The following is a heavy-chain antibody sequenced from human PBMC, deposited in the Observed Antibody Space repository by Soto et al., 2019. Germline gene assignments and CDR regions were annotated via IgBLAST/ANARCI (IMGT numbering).Heavy chain of an antibody. D-gene: IGHD6-19*01. Sequence: QDQLVQSGVEVKKPGASVKVSCKASGYSFTNYGITWVRQAPGQGLEWMGWISAYNGNTNYAQKFQGRVTLTTDASTSTAYLELRSLRSDDTAVYYCARDRGVAPTVAGNTQYYYYMDVWGKGTTVTVSS. J-gene: IGHJ6*03. V-gene: IGHV1-18*01. CDR2: ISAYNGNT. CDR1: GYSFTNYG. CDR3: ARDRGVAPTVAGNTQYYYYMDV.